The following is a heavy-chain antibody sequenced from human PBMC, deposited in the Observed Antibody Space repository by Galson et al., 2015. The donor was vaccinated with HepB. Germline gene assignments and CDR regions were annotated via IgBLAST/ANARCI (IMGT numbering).Heavy chain of an antibody. J-gene: IGHJ4*01. CDR2: VTDSGGST. CDR3: AKGTLLIRLGSSHGGIKFDS. Sequence: SLRLSCAASGFTFSNYAMSWVRQAPGKGLEWVSTVTDSGGSTYYADSVKGRFTISRDNSKNTLYLQMNSLRAEDTAVYYCAKGTLLIRLGSSHGGIKFDSWGHGSLVTVSS. D-gene: IGHD3-16*01. CDR1: GFTFSNYA. V-gene: IGHV3-23*01.